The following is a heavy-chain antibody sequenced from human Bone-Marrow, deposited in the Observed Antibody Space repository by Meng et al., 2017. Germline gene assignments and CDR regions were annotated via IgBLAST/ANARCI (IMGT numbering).Heavy chain of an antibody. J-gene: IGHJ4*02. CDR2: LXVGGFTT. V-gene: IGHV3-23*01. D-gene: IGHD3-10*01. CDR3: AKYSYGLGDYFDY. CDR1: VFSFSSYA. Sequence: GLVFSFSSYAVSWVRRAPGKGLEWLAALXVGGFTTYYADSVKGRFTISRHNSKNTLYLQVNSLRAEDTALYYCAKYSYGLGDYFDYWGQGALVTVSS.